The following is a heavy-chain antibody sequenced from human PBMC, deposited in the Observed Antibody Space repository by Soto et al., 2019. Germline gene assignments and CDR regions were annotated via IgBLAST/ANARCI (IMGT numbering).Heavy chain of an antibody. CDR1: GFTFSSYA. Sequence: GGSLRLSCAASGFTFSSYAMHWVRQAPGKGLEWVAVISYDGSNKYYADSVKGRFTISRDNSKNTLYLQMNSLRAEDTAVYYCARQGIAARPKPLDYWGQGTLVTVSS. CDR2: ISYDGSNK. CDR3: ARQGIAARPKPLDY. V-gene: IGHV3-30-3*01. D-gene: IGHD6-6*01. J-gene: IGHJ4*02.